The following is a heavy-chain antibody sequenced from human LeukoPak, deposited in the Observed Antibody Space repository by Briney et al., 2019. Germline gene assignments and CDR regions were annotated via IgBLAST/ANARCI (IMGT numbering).Heavy chain of an antibody. D-gene: IGHD6-19*01. J-gene: IGHJ4*02. CDR3: ARTGAVARPYYFDY. CDR2: IYYSGST. Sequence: PSETLSLTCTVSGGAISSSSYYWGWIRQPPGKGLEWIGSIYYSGSTYYNPSLKSRVTISVATHKNQLSLKLSSVTAADTAVYYCARTGAVARPYYFDYWGQGTLVTVSS. CDR1: GGAISSSSYY. V-gene: IGHV4-39*01.